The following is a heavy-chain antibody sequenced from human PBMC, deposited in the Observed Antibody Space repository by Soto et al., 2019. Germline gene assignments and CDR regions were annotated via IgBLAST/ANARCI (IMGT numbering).Heavy chain of an antibody. CDR2: IHSSGST. CDR1: GGSVSIGNYL. D-gene: IGHD7-27*01. Sequence: SETLSLTCTVSGGSVSIGNYLWSWIRQPPGKGLEWIGYIHSSGSTNYNPSLKSRFTISADRSRNEFSLKLTSVAAADTAVYYCAILTTSTGVSTAFRGGYGLDVWGQGTTVTVSS. J-gene: IGHJ6*02. CDR3: AILTTSTGVSTAFRGGYGLDV. V-gene: IGHV4-61*01.